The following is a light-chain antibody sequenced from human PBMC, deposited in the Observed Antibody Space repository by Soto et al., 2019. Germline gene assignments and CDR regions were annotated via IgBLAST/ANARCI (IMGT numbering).Light chain of an antibody. CDR1: SSNIGAGSD. V-gene: IGLV1-40*01. CDR3: QSYDISLSCSI. CDR2: GNT. Sequence: QSVLTQPPSVSGAPGQRVTISCTGSSSNIGAGSDVHWYQQLPGTAPKLLISGNTNRPSGVPDRFSGSKSGTSASLAITGLQAEDEADYYGQSYDISLSCSIFGGGTKVTVL. J-gene: IGLJ2*01.